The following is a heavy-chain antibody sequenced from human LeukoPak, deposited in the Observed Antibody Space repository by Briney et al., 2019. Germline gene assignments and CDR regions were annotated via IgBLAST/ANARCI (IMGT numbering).Heavy chain of an antibody. CDR1: GFTFSSYA. Sequence: GGSLRLSCAASGFTFSSYAMHWVRQAPGKGLEWVAVISYDGSNKYYADSVKGRFTISRDNSKNTLYLQMNSLRAEDTAVYYCARDENMGYYYYYMDVWGKGTTVTVSS. CDR3: ARDENMGYYYYYMDV. V-gene: IGHV3-30*04. J-gene: IGHJ6*03. CDR2: ISYDGSNK. D-gene: IGHD2/OR15-2a*01.